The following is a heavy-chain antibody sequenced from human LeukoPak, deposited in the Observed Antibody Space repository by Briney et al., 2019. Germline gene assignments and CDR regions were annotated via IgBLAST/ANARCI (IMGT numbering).Heavy chain of an antibody. Sequence: GRSLRLSCAASGFTFDDYAMTWVRQAPGKGLEWVSTISSGGGGPTYYADSVKGRFTISRDNSKNTLYLQMNSLRAEDAAVYFCAKNSGYSWQYFFDFWGQGTLVTVSS. V-gene: IGHV3-23*01. J-gene: IGHJ4*02. D-gene: IGHD6-25*01. CDR1: GFTFDDYA. CDR3: AKNSGYSWQYFFDF. CDR2: ISSGGGGPT.